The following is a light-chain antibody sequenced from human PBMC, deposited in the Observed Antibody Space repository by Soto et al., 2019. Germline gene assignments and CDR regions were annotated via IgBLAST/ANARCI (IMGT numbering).Light chain of an antibody. CDR2: EGS. V-gene: IGLV2-23*03. CDR1: SSDVGSYNL. J-gene: IGLJ1*01. CDR3: CSYAGSSTFASYV. Sequence: QSVLTQPASVSGSPGQSITISCTGTSSDVGSYNLVSWYQQHPGKAPKLMIYEGSKRPSGVSNRFSGSKSGNTASLTISGLQAEDEADYYCCSYAGSSTFASYVFGTGTKGTVL.